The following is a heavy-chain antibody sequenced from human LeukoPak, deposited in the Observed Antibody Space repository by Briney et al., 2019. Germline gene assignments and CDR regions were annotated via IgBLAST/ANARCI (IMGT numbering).Heavy chain of an antibody. D-gene: IGHD4-11*01. CDR2: IRYDGSNK. J-gene: IGHJ4*02. CDR3: AKLLAYSKPL. Sequence: GGSLRLSCAASGFTFSSYGMHWVRQAPGKGLEWVAFIRYDGSNKYYADSVKGRFTISRDNSKDTLYLQMNSLRAEDTAVYYCAKLLAYSKPLWGQGTLVTVSS. CDR1: GFTFSSYG. V-gene: IGHV3-30*02.